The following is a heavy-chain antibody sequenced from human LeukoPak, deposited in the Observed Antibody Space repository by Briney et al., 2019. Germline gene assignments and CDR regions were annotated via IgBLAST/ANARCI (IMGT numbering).Heavy chain of an antibody. V-gene: IGHV1-69*05. CDR1: GGTFSSYA. CDR3: ASMVIYASSDFSDY. Sequence: ASVKVSCKASGGTFSSYAISWVRQPPGQGLELMGGIIPIFGTANYAQKFQGRVTITTDESTSTAYMELSSLRSEDTAVYYCASMVIYASSDFSDYWGQGTLVTVSS. CDR2: IIPIFGTA. J-gene: IGHJ4*02. D-gene: IGHD3-22*01.